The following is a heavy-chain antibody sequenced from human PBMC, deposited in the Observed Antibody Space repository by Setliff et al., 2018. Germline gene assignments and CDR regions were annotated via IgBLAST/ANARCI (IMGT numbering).Heavy chain of an antibody. J-gene: IGHJ6*02. Sequence: GASVKVSCKASGYTFTGYYMHWVRQAPGQGLEWMGWINPNSGGTNYAQKFQGWVTMTRDTSISTAYMELSSLRSDDTAVYYCARSFSPAAGTGRFYYYYGMDVWGQGTTVTVSS. V-gene: IGHV1-2*04. CDR2: INPNSGGT. CDR1: GYTFTGYY. CDR3: ARSFSPAAGTGRFYYYYGMDV. D-gene: IGHD6-13*01.